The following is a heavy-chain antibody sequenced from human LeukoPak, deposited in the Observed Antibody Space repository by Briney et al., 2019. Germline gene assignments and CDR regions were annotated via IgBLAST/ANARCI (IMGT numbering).Heavy chain of an antibody. J-gene: IGHJ4*02. D-gene: IGHD2-2*01. CDR3: ARGDLGTSHDY. CDR1: GYTFTGYY. CDR2: INPSSGDT. Sequence: ASVKVSCKASGYTFTGYYMHWVRQAPGQRLEWMGWINPSSGDTNYAQQLQGRITMTRNTAINTAYMELSGLRSDDTAIYYGARGDLGTSHDYWGQGTLVTVSS. V-gene: IGHV1-2*02.